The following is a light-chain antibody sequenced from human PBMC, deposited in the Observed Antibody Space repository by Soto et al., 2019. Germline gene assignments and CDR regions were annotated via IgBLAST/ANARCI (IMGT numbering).Light chain of an antibody. CDR1: QSLLHSNGNNY. J-gene: IGKJ4*01. CDR2: AAS. V-gene: IGKV1-39*01. CDR3: QQSFSIPLT. Sequence: EIAVTQSPISLPVTPGEPASISCRSSQSLLHSNGNNYLHWYQHKPGQAPTSLIYAASSLQNGVPARFGGSGSGTDFTLTISNLQPEDCVIYYCQQSFSIPLTFGGGTKV.